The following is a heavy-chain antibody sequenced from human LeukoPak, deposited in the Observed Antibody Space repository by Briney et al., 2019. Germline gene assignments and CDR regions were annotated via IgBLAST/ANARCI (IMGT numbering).Heavy chain of an antibody. CDR1: GGSISSSSYY. D-gene: IGHD6-19*01. CDR3: ARHPPGAVAGTPFDY. CDR2: IYYSGST. J-gene: IGHJ4*02. Sequence: KPSETLSLTCTVSGGSISSSSYYWGWIRQPPGKGLEWIGRIYYSGSTYYNPSLKSRVTISVDTSKNQFSLKLSSVTAADTAVYYCARHPPGAVAGTPFDYWGQGTLVTVSS. V-gene: IGHV4-39*01.